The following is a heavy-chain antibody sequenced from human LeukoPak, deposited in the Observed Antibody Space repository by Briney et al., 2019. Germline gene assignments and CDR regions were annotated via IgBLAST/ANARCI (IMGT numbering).Heavy chain of an antibody. D-gene: IGHD3-22*01. CDR2: VYYSGST. V-gene: IGHV4-59*01. CDR1: GGSISSYY. Sequence: NPSETLSLTCTVPGGSISSYYWSWIRQPPGKGLEWIGYVYYSGSTTYNPSLKSRVAMSVDTSKSQISVKLSSVTAADTALYYCARVGTSGSGYYFYGFDMWGQGTMVTVSS. J-gene: IGHJ3*02. CDR3: ARVGTSGSGYYFYGFDM.